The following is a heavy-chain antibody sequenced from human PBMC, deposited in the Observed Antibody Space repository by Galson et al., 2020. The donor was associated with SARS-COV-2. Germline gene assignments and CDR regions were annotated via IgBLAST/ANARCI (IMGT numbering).Heavy chain of an antibody. J-gene: IGHJ4*02. V-gene: IGHV3-21*01. CDR3: ARGRSPGYSGYDLFDS. CDR1: GFPFTTYS. Sequence: GESLKISCAASGFPFTTYSMNWVRQAPGKGLEWVSSVSSTSTYIYYADSVKGRFTISRDNAKNSLYLQMNSLRAEDTAMYYCARGRSPGYSGYDLFDSWGQGTLVTVSS. D-gene: IGHD5-12*01. CDR2: VSSTSTYI.